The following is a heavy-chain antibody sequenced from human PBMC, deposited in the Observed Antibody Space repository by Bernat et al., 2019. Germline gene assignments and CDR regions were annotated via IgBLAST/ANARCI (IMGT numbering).Heavy chain of an antibody. CDR1: GFTFSSYS. V-gene: IGHV3-21*01. D-gene: IGHD4-11*01. Sequence: VQLVESGGGVVQPGRSLRLSCAASGFTFSSYSMNWVRQAPGKGLEWVSSISSSSSYIYYADSVKGRFTISRDNAKNSLYLQMNSLRAEDTAVYYCARMGTTWFDPWGQGTLVTVSS. CDR3: ARMGTTWFDP. CDR2: ISSSSSYI. J-gene: IGHJ5*02.